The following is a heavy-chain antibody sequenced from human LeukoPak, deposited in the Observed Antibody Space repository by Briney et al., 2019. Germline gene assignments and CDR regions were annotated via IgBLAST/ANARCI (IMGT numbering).Heavy chain of an antibody. CDR1: GFTFSSCD. CDR2: IDIAGDT. D-gene: IGHD6-13*01. Sequence: GGSLRLSCATSGFTFSSCDMHWVRHATGKGLDWVSAIDIAGDTYYPGSVKGRFTISRENAKNSLYLQMNSLRAGDTAVYYCARVAAAGKGFDYWGQGTLVTVSS. CDR3: ARVAAAGKGFDY. V-gene: IGHV3-13*01. J-gene: IGHJ4*02.